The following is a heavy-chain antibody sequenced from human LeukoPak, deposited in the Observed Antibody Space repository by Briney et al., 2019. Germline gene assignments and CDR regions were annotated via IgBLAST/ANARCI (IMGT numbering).Heavy chain of an antibody. CDR3: ARQGDYDILTGPGWFDP. J-gene: IGHJ5*02. CDR1: GFTFSSYA. D-gene: IGHD3-9*01. CDR2: IYYSGST. V-gene: IGHV4-59*08. Sequence: GSLRLSCAASGFTFSSYAMSWIRQPPGKGLEWVGYIYYSGSTNYNPSLKSRVTISVDTSKNRFSLKLSSVTAADTAVYYCARQGDYDILTGPGWFDPWGQGTLVTVSS.